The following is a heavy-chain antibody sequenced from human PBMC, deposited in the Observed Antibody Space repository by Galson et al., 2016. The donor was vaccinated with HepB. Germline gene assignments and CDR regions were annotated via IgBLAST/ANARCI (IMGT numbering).Heavy chain of an antibody. CDR3: ARVGPNRYYYGMDV. D-gene: IGHD1-26*01. CDR2: IYYNGST. J-gene: IGHJ6*02. CDR1: GGSISPFY. V-gene: IGHV4-59*01. Sequence: SETLSLTCSVSGGSISPFYWSWIRQSPGEGLEWIAYIYYNGSTNSNPSLKSRITISLDTSKNQFSLKLRSVTTADTAIYYCARVGPNRYYYGMDVWGQGTTVTVSS.